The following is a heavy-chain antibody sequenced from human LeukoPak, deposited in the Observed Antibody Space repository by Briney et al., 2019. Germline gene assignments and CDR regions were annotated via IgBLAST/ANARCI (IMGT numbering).Heavy chain of an antibody. Sequence: SSETLSLTCGVSGGSISDRSYYWSWIRQSPGKGLEWIGSIYSSGSTYYNPSLQSRVTISKDTSENQFSLQLNSVTAADMAVYFCARRSIYWYFDFWGRGTLVTVSS. J-gene: IGHJ2*01. CDR3: ARRSIYWYFDF. V-gene: IGHV4-39*01. D-gene: IGHD3-10*01. CDR1: GGSISDRSYY. CDR2: IYSSGST.